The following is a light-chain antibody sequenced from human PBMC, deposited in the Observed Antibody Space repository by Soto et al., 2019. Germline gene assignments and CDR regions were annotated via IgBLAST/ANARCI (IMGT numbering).Light chain of an antibody. Sequence: ATLSCRASQSVSNNVAWYQQKPGQTPRLLIYGASTRATGIPARFSGSGSGTEFTLAISSLQSEDFAVYYCQQYNIWPLTFGGGTKV. CDR3: QQYNIWPLT. J-gene: IGKJ4*01. CDR1: QSVSNN. V-gene: IGKV3-15*01. CDR2: GAS.